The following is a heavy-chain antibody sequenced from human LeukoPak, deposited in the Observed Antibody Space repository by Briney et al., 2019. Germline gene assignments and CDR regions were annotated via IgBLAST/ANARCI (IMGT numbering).Heavy chain of an antibody. D-gene: IGHD4-17*01. V-gene: IGHV4-59*11. CDR3: ARGDKGTTWVY. CDR1: GGSISSHY. CDR2: IYYSGGT. J-gene: IGHJ4*02. Sequence: PSETLSLTCTVSGGSISSHYWSWIRQPPGKGLEWIGYIYYSGGTNYNPSLKSRVTISVDTSKNQFSLKLSSVTAADTAVYYCARGDKGTTWVYWGQGTLVTVSS.